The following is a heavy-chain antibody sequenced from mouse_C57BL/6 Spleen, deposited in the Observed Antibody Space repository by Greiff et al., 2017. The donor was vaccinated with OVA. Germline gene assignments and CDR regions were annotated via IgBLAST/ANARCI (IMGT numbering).Heavy chain of an antibody. CDR3: AIGTFYYAMDY. CDR2: ISSGSSTI. CDR1: GFTFSDYG. V-gene: IGHV5-17*01. J-gene: IGHJ4*01. D-gene: IGHD3-3*01. Sequence: EVQLQESGGGLVKPGGSLKLSCAASGFTFSDYGMHWVRQAPEKGLEWVAYISSGSSTIYYADTVKGRFTISRDNAKNTLFLQMTSLRSEDTAMYYCAIGTFYYAMDYWGQGTSVTVSS.